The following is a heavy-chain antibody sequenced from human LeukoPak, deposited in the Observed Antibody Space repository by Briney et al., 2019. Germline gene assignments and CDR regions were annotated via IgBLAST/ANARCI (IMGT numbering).Heavy chain of an antibody. V-gene: IGHV3-30*18. Sequence: GGSLRLSCAASGFTFSSYAMSWVRQAPGKGLEWVAVISYDGRNKYYADSVKGRFTISRDTSKNTLYLETNSLRTDDTAVYYCSKVRAQHSDPGNWIFDSWGQGTLVTVSS. CDR2: ISYDGRNK. D-gene: IGHD2-2*03. CDR3: SKVRAQHSDPGNWIFDS. CDR1: GFTFSSYA. J-gene: IGHJ4*02.